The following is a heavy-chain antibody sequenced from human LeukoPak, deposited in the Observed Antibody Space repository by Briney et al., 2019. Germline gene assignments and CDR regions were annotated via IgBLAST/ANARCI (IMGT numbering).Heavy chain of an antibody. D-gene: IGHD3-16*02. CDR3: ARVAMITFGGVIVLDAFDI. Sequence: KPSETLSLTCTVSGGSISSYYWSWIRQPPGKGLEWIGYIYYSGSTNYNPTLKSRVTISVDTSKNQFSLKLSSVTAADTAVYYCARVAMITFGGVIVLDAFDIWGQGTMVTVSS. J-gene: IGHJ3*02. V-gene: IGHV4-59*01. CDR1: GGSISSYY. CDR2: IYYSGST.